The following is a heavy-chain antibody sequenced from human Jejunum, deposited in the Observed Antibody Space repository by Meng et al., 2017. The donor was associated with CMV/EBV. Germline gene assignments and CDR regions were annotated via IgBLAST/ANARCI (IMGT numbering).Heavy chain of an antibody. J-gene: IGHJ5*02. CDR2: MYNSGTT. Sequence: TLSLTCTVSGASISGGGYYWMWIRQTPERGLEWIGNMYNSGTTTYNPSLRSRVSISMNLSQNQFSLNLNSMTAADTAVYYCARWFDPWGQGILVTVSS. CDR1: GASISGGGYY. CDR3: ARWFDP. V-gene: IGHV4-61*08.